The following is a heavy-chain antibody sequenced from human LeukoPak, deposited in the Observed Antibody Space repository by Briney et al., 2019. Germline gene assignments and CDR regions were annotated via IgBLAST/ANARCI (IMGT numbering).Heavy chain of an antibody. CDR2: INHSGST. D-gene: IGHD5-18*01. CDR3: ARGGPRIQLWFLFPSDY. Sequence: SETLSLTCAVYGGSFSGYYWSWIRQPPGKGLEWIGEINHSGSTNYNPSLKSRVTISVDTSKNQFSLKLSSVTAADTAVYYCARGGPRIQLWFLFPSDYWGQGTLVTVSS. V-gene: IGHV4-34*01. J-gene: IGHJ4*02. CDR1: GGSFSGYY.